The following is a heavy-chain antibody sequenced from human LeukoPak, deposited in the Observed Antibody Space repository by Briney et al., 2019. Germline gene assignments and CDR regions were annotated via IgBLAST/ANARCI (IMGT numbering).Heavy chain of an antibody. J-gene: IGHJ4*02. CDR2: IRYDGSNK. CDR1: GFTFSSYG. V-gene: IGHV3-30*02. D-gene: IGHD6-13*01. Sequence: GGSLRLSCAASGFTFSSYGMHWVRQAPGKGLEWVAFIRYDGSNKYYADSVKGRFTISRDNSKNTLYLQMNSLRAEDTAVYYCAKDLALIAAAGFDYWGQGTLVTVSS. CDR3: AKDLALIAAAGFDY.